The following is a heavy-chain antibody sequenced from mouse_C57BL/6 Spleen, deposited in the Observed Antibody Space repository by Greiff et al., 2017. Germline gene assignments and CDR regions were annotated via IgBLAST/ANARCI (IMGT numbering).Heavy chain of an antibody. J-gene: IGHJ2*01. CDR3: ARERNSNQYYFDY. D-gene: IGHD2-5*01. CDR1: GYAFSSSW. Sequence: VKLVESGPELVKPGASVKISCKASGYAFSSSWMNWVKQRPGKGLEWIGRIYPGDGDTNYNGKFKGKATLTADKSSSTAYMQLSSLTSEDSAVYCCARERNSNQYYFDYWGQGTTLTVSS. CDR2: IYPGDGDT. V-gene: IGHV1-82*01.